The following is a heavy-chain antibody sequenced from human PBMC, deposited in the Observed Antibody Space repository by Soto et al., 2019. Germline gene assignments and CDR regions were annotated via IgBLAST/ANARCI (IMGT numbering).Heavy chain of an antibody. CDR3: ARARGGTYYDFWSGYYYYGMDV. V-gene: IGHV3-7*01. D-gene: IGHD3-3*01. Sequence: GGSLRLSCAASGFTFSSYWMSWVRQAPGKGLEWVANIKQDGSEKYYVDSVKGRFTISRDNAKNSLYLQMNSLRAEDTAVYYCARARGGTYYDFWSGYYYYGMDVWGQGTTVTVSS. J-gene: IGHJ6*02. CDR1: GFTFSSYW. CDR2: IKQDGSEK.